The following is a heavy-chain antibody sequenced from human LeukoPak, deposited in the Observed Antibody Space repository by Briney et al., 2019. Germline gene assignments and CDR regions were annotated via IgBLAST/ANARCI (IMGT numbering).Heavy chain of an antibody. CDR1: GFTFSSYG. CDR2: IWYGGSNK. J-gene: IGHJ4*02. CDR3: AKLTVAGTKIDY. V-gene: IGHV3-30*02. Sequence: GGSLRLSCAASGFTFSSYGMHWVRQAPGKGLEWVAVIWYGGSNKYYADSVKGRFTISRDNSKNTLYLQMNSLRAEDTAVYYCAKLTVAGTKIDYWGQGTLVTVSS. D-gene: IGHD6-19*01.